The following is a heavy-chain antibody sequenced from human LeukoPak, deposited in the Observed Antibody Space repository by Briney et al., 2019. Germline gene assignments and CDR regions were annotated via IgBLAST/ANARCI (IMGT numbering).Heavy chain of an antibody. CDR1: GFTFSSYW. CDR2: IKQDGSEK. CDR3: ARDCSSTSCYQAFDY. V-gene: IGHV3-7*01. Sequence: GGSLRLSCAASGFTFSSYWMSWVRQTPGKGLEWVANIKQDGSEKYYVDSVKGRFTISRDNAKNSLYLQMNSLRAEDTAVYYCARDCSSTSCYQAFDYWGQGTLVTVSS. D-gene: IGHD2-2*01. J-gene: IGHJ4*02.